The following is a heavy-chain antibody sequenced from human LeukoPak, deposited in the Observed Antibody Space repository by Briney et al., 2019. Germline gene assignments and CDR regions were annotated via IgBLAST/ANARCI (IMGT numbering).Heavy chain of an antibody. CDR2: ISASGGST. CDR3: AKYSSGWCFEY. D-gene: IGHD6-19*01. Sequence: PGGSLRLSCAASGFTFSSYAMCWVRQAPGEGLEWVSGISASGGSTYYADSVKGRFTISRDNSKNTLYLQMNSLRAEDTAVYYCAKYSSGWCFEYWGQGTLVTVSS. CDR1: GFTFSSYA. V-gene: IGHV3-23*01. J-gene: IGHJ4*02.